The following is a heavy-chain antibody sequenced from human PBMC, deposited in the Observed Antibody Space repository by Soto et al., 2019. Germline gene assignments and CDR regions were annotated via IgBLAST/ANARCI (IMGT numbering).Heavy chain of an antibody. CDR3: ARVRAWTLFEF. CDR1: GDSISSGGYF. J-gene: IGHJ4*02. CDR2: THNSGNT. V-gene: IGHV4-31*03. Sequence: QVQLRESGPGLVKPAQTLSLTCTVSGDSISSGGYFWSWIRQHPGEGLEWIGYTHNSGNTYYNASLKSRCFISMDKSKTQFSLRLTSVTAADTAVYYCARVRAWTLFEFWCQGTLVTVSP. D-gene: IGHD1-1*01.